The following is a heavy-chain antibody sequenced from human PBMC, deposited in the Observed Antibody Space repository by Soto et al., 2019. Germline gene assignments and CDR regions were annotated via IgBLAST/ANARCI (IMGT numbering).Heavy chain of an antibody. V-gene: IGHV3-11*06. Sequence: QVQLVESGGGLVKPGGSLRLSCAASGFTFSDYYMSWVRQAPGKGLEWVSYISSISTYANYADSVKGRFTISRDNAKNALDLQRNSLRDDDTALYYCARLADCSNNICSYGMDVWGQGTTVTVSS. CDR1: GFTFSDYY. CDR2: ISSISTYA. CDR3: ARLADCSNNICSYGMDV. D-gene: IGHD4-4*01. J-gene: IGHJ6*02.